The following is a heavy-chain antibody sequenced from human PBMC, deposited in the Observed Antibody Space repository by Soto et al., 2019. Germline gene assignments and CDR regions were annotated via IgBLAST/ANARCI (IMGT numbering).Heavy chain of an antibody. CDR1: GYTFTSYA. CDR3: ARDSIVGVVPAAENHYYYYGMDV. D-gene: IGHD2-2*01. J-gene: IGHJ6*02. CDR2: ISAYNGNT. V-gene: IGHV1-18*01. Sequence: ASVKVSCKASGYTFTSYAMHWVRQAPGQGLEWMGWISAYNGNTNYAQKLQGRVTMTTDTSTSTAYMELRSLRSDDTAVYYCARDSIVGVVPAAENHYYYYGMDVWGQGTTVTVSS.